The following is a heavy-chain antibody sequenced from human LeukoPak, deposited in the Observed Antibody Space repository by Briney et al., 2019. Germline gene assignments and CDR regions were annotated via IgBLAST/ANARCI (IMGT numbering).Heavy chain of an antibody. CDR2: IIPIFGTA. CDR3: ARLSCSGGTCYSSRGNFDY. J-gene: IGHJ4*02. V-gene: IGHV1-69*06. CDR1: GGSFSNYT. D-gene: IGHD2-15*01. Sequence: PGASVKVSCKASGGSFSNYTISWLRQTPGQGLEWMGGIIPIFGTANYAQNFQGRVTITADKFTSTAYMELSSLRSEDTAVYYCARLSCSGGTCYSSRGNFDYWGQGTLVTVSS.